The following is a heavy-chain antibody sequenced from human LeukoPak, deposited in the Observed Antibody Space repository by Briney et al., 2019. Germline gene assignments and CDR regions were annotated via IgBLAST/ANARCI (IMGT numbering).Heavy chain of an antibody. Sequence: GGSLRLSCAASGFTFSSYGMHWVRQAPGKGLEWVAVISYDGSNKYYADSVKGRFTISRDNSKNTLYLQMNSLRAEDTAVYYCARDELLWFGEFNYWGQGTLVTVSS. D-gene: IGHD3-10*01. V-gene: IGHV3-30*03. CDR2: ISYDGSNK. CDR3: ARDELLWFGEFNY. CDR1: GFTFSSYG. J-gene: IGHJ4*02.